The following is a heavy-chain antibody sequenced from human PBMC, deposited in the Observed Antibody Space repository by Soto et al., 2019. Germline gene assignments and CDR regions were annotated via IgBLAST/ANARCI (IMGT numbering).Heavy chain of an antibody. J-gene: IGHJ4*02. D-gene: IGHD5-18*01. Sequence: PGGSLRLSCAASGFTFSSYGMHWVRQAPGKGLEWVAVISYDGSNKYYADSVKGRFTISRDNSKNTLYLQMNSLRAEDTAVYYCAKDRGYSYGYFDYWGQGT. CDR2: ISYDGSNK. CDR3: AKDRGYSYGYFDY. V-gene: IGHV3-30*18. CDR1: GFTFSSYG.